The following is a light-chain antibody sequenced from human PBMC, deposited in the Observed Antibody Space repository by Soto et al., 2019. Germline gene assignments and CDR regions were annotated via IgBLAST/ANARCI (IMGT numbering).Light chain of an antibody. Sequence: QPVLTQPPSVSGAPGQRVTISCTGSSSNIGAGYDVHWYQQLPGTAPKPLIYGNSNRPSGVPDRFSGSKSGTSASLAITGLQAEDEADYYCQSYDSSLSGSYVFGTGTKLTVL. V-gene: IGLV1-40*01. CDR3: QSYDSSLSGSYV. J-gene: IGLJ1*01. CDR2: GNS. CDR1: SSNIGAGYD.